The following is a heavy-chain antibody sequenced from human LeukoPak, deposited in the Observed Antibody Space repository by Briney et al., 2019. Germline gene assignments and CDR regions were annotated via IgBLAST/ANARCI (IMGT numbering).Heavy chain of an antibody. Sequence: PGGSLRLSCAASGFTFSSYSMNWVRQAPGKGLEWVSSISSSSSYIYYADSVKGRFTISRDNAKNSLYLQMNSLRAEDTAVYYCARDGYCSSTSCLDYYYGMGVWGKGPRSPSPQ. CDR1: GFTFSSYS. CDR2: ISSSSSYI. CDR3: ARDGYCSSTSCLDYYYGMGV. J-gene: IGHJ6*01. D-gene: IGHD2-2*03. V-gene: IGHV3-21*01.